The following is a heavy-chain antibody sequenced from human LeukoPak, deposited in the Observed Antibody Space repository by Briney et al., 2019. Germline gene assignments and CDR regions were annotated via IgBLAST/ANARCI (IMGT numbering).Heavy chain of an antibody. D-gene: IGHD3-22*01. J-gene: IGHJ4*02. Sequence: ASVKVSCKASGYTFTNYGISWVRQAPGQGLEWMGWISAYTGNTNYAQNFQGRVTMTTDTSTGTAYMELRSLRSDDTAVYYCARSGVGYFYDSTGYYPLDYWGQGTLVTVSS. V-gene: IGHV1-18*01. CDR2: ISAYTGNT. CDR3: ARSGVGYFYDSTGYYPLDY. CDR1: GYTFTNYG.